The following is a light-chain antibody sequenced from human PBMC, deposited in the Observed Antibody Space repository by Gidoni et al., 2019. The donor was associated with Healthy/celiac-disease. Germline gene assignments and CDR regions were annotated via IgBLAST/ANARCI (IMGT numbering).Light chain of an antibody. CDR2: DAS. CDR3: QQRSNWLHT. Sequence: EIVLPHSPATLPLSPGERATLSCRASQSVSSYLAWYQQKPGQAPRLLIYDASNRATGIPARFSGSGSGTDFTLTISSLEPEDFAVYYCQQRSNWLHTFGQGTKLEIK. CDR1: QSVSSY. V-gene: IGKV3-11*01. J-gene: IGKJ2*01.